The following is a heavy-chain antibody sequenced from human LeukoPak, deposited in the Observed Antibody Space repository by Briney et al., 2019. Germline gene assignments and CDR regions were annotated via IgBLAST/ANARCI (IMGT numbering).Heavy chain of an antibody. CDR2: IKQDGSEK. CDR3: AREGRSRYDSSGYDNFARSQIYYYYGMDV. Sequence: PGGSLRLSCAASGFTFSSYWMSWVRQAPGKGLEWVANIKQDGSEKYYVDSVKGRFTISRDNAKNSLYLQMNSLRAEDTAVYYCAREGRSRYDSSGYDNFARSQIYYYYGMDVWGQGTTVTVSS. CDR1: GFTFSSYW. D-gene: IGHD3-22*01. V-gene: IGHV3-7*01. J-gene: IGHJ6*02.